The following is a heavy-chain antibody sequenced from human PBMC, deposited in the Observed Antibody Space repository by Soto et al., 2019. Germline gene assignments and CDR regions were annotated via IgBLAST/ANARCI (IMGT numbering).Heavy chain of an antibody. CDR1: GYTFTSYG. CDR3: ARDRMLPGRILGPGSYYYYYGMDV. CDR2: ISAYNGNT. V-gene: IGHV1-18*01. Sequence: GASVKVSCKASGYTFTSYGISWVRQAPGQRLEGMGLISAYNGNTNYAQKLQGRVTMTTDTSTSTAYMELRSLRSDDTAVYYCARDRMLPGRILGPGSYYYYYGMDVWGQGTTVTVSS. J-gene: IGHJ6*02. D-gene: IGHD3-10*02.